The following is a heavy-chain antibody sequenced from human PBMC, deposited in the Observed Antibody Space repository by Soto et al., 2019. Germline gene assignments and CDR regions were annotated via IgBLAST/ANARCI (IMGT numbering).Heavy chain of an antibody. D-gene: IGHD6-13*01. V-gene: IGHV4-34*01. CDR2: INHSGST. Sequence: SETLSLTCAVYRGSFSGYYWSWIRQPPGKGLEWIGEINHSGSTNYNPSLKSRVTISVDTSKNQFSLKLSSVTAADTAVYYCARGKRKKQQLVLLRHYYYGMDVRGQGILVTVSS. J-gene: IGHJ6*02. CDR3: ARGKRKKQQLVLLRHYYYGMDV. CDR1: RGSFSGYY.